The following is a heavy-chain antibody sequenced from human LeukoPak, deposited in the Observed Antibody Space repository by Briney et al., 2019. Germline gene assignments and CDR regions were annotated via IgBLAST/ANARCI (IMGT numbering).Heavy chain of an antibody. Sequence: ASVKVSCKASGFAFSSHYMQWVRQAPGQGLEWMGIINPSGGSTSYAQKFRGRVTMTRDTSTSTVYMELSTLRSEDTAVYYCARGGMGIQLWPFDYWGQGTLVTVSS. CDR1: GFAFSSHY. J-gene: IGHJ4*02. CDR3: ARGGMGIQLWPFDY. V-gene: IGHV1-46*01. D-gene: IGHD5-18*01. CDR2: INPSGGST.